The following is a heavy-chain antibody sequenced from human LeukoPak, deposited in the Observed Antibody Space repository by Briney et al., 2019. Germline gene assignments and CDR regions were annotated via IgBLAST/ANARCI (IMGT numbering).Heavy chain of an antibody. V-gene: IGHV4-31*03. CDR2: IYYSGST. CDR1: GGSISSGGYY. D-gene: IGHD6-13*01. CDR3: ARGPIAAAGTGLFDY. J-gene: IGHJ4*02. Sequence: PSETLSLTCTVSGGSISSGGYYWSWNRQHPGKGLEWIGYIYYSGSTYYNPSLKSRVTISVDTSKNQFSLKLSSVTAADTAVYYCARGPIAAAGTGLFDYWGQGTLVTVSS.